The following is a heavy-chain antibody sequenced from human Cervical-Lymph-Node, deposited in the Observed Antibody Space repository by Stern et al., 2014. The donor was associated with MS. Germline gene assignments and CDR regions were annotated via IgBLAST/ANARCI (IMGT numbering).Heavy chain of an antibody. CDR1: GFNFNDTA. V-gene: IGHV3-9*01. D-gene: IGHD4-17*01. CDR2: ISWNSYTI. CDR3: AKSAFYGDYQFDF. Sequence: QLVESGGDLVQPGRSLRLSCAASGFNFNDTAMHWVRQAPGKGLEWVSGISWNSYTIVYADSVKGRFTISRDNAKKSLFLQMNSLRAEDTALYYCAKSAFYGDYQFDFWGQGTPVTVSP. J-gene: IGHJ4*02.